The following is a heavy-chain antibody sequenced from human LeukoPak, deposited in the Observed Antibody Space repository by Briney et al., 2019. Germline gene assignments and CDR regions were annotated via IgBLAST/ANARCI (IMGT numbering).Heavy chain of an antibody. CDR2: INHSGST. Sequence: PSETLSLTCAVYGGSFSGYYWSWIRQPPGKGLEWIGEINHSGSTNYNPSLKSRVTISVDTSKNQFSLKLSSVTAAETAVYYCARSSMVRGVIAWGQGTLVTVSS. CDR1: GGSFSGYY. CDR3: ARSSMVRGVIA. V-gene: IGHV4-34*01. J-gene: IGHJ4*02. D-gene: IGHD3-10*01.